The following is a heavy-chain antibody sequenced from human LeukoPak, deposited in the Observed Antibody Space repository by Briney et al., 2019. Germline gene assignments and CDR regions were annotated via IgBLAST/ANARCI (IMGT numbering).Heavy chain of an antibody. Sequence: SETLSLTCTVSGGSISSYYWSWIRQPPGKGLEWIGYIYTSGSTNYNPSLKSRVTISVDTSKNQFSLKLSSVTAADTAVYYCARHSNDSSGPFDYWGQGTLVTVSS. V-gene: IGHV4-4*09. CDR1: GGSISSYY. D-gene: IGHD3-22*01. J-gene: IGHJ4*02. CDR3: ARHSNDSSGPFDY. CDR2: IYTSGST.